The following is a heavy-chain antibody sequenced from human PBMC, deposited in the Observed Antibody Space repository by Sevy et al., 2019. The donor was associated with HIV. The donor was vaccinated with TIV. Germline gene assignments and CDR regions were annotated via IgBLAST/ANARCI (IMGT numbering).Heavy chain of an antibody. Sequence: SETLSLTCAVYGGSFSGYYWSWIRQTPGKGLEWIGEINHSGSTKYNPSLKSRVTISVDTSKNQFSLKLSSVTAADTAVYYCARGPKPNDCSSTSCYANGMDVWGQGTTVTVSS. CDR1: GGSFSGYY. CDR3: ARGPKPNDCSSTSCYANGMDV. J-gene: IGHJ6*02. D-gene: IGHD2-2*01. CDR2: INHSGST. V-gene: IGHV4-34*01.